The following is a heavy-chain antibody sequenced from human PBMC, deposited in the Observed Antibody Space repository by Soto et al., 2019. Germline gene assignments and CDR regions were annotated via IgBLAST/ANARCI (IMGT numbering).Heavy chain of an antibody. J-gene: IGHJ3*02. CDR2: IYWDDDM. V-gene: IGHV2-5*02. CDR3: EDSKVRMITPLDVFDI. CDR1: GFSLSTSRVG. D-gene: IGHD3-16*01. Sequence: QITLKESGPTLVKPTQTLTLTCTFSGFSLSTSRVGVAWIRQPPGKALEWLALIYWDDDMRYSPSLKRSLTITKGTSKNQVVLTMTTMDPVDTATYYCEDSKVRMITPLDVFDIWGQGTMVTVSS.